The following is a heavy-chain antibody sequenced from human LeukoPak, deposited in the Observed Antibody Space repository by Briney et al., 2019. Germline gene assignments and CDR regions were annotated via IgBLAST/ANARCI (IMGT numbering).Heavy chain of an antibody. D-gene: IGHD2-2*02. CDR3: AKWARDCSSTSCYMRY. Sequence: GGSLRLSCVVSGFTFSNYVMHWVRQAPGKGLEWVAVMSYDGSNSYYADSVKGRFTISRDNSKNTLYLQMNSLRAEDTAVYYCAKWARDCSSTSCYMRYWGQGTLVTVSS. CDR1: GFTFSNYV. CDR2: MSYDGSNS. V-gene: IGHV3-30*04. J-gene: IGHJ4*02.